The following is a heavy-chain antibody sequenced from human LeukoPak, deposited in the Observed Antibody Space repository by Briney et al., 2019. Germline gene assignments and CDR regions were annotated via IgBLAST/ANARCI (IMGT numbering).Heavy chain of an antibody. D-gene: IGHD1-26*01. CDR1: GGSISNYY. J-gene: IGHJ4*02. V-gene: IGHV4-59*01. CDR3: ARGHNRGSYKYYSDY. CDR2: IYTSGST. Sequence: SETLSLTCSVSGGSISNYYWSWIRQPPGKGLEWIGYIYTSGSTTYSPSLKSRVTISLDTSKNQLSLKLSSVTAADTAVYYCARGHNRGSYKYYSDYWGQGTLVTVSS.